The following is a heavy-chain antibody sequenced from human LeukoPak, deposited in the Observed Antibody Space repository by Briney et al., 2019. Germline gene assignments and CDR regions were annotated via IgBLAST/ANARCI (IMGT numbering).Heavy chain of an antibody. Sequence: PSETLSLTCIVSGGSISSYYWSWIRQPPGKGLEWIGYIYYSGSANYNPSLKSRVIISVDTSENHFSLKLSSVTAADAAVYYCARDKSGGSRLDSRGQGTLVTVSS. CDR1: GGSISSYY. CDR3: ARDKSGGSRLDS. V-gene: IGHV4-59*01. J-gene: IGHJ4*02. CDR2: IYYSGSA. D-gene: IGHD3-16*01.